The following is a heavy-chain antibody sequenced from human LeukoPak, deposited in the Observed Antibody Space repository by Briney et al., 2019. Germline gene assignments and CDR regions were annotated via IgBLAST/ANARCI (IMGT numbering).Heavy chain of an antibody. CDR2: LYTGGET. CDR1: GFSVSDNY. CDR3: ARDVLAYCGADCYSGYFDY. Sequence: PGGSLRLSCAASGFSVSDNYMIWVRQAPGKGLEWVSLLYTGGETNYADSVKGRFTMSRDTSKNTVSLQMNSLRAEDTAVYYCARDVLAYCGADCYSGYFDYWGQGTLVTVSS. V-gene: IGHV3-53*01. J-gene: IGHJ4*02. D-gene: IGHD2-21*02.